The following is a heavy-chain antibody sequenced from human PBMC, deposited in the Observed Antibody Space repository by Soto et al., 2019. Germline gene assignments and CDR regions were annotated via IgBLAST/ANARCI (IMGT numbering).Heavy chain of an antibody. Sequence: GASVKVSCKDPGYTYTCYALHWVCQAHGQRLEWMGWINAGNGNTKYSQKFQGRVTITRDTSASTAYMELSSLRSEDTAVYYCARDQYSSSWCGGDYWGQGTLVTVSS. CDR1: GYTYTCYA. CDR3: ARDQYSSSWCGGDY. D-gene: IGHD6-13*01. CDR2: INAGNGNT. V-gene: IGHV1-3*01. J-gene: IGHJ4*02.